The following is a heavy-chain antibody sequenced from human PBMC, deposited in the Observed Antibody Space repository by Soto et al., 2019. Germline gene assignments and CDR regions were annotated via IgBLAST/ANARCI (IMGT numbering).Heavy chain of an antibody. V-gene: IGHV1-58*01. CDR2: IVVGSGNT. CDR1: GFTFSSSA. CDR3: AADPRIMGATSYYGIDG. D-gene: IGHD1-26*01. J-gene: IGHJ6*02. Sequence: SEKVSCKASGFTFSSSAVQWVRQARGQRLEWIGWIVVGSGNTNYAQKFQERVTITRDMSTRTAYMELSSLRSEDTAVYYYAADPRIMGATSYYGIDGRGQGTTFTVSS.